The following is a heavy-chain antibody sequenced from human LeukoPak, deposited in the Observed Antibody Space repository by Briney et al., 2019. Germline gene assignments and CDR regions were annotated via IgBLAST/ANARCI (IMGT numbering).Heavy chain of an antibody. J-gene: IGHJ3*02. Sequence: GGSLRLSCAASGFTFGSYWMSWVRQAPGKGLEWVANIKQDGSEKYYVDSVKGRFTISRDNAKNSLYLQMNSLRAEDTAVYYCARAYTMYYDILTGQDAFDIWGQGTMVTVSS. CDR2: IKQDGSEK. CDR1: GFTFGSYW. CDR3: ARAYTMYYDILTGQDAFDI. V-gene: IGHV3-7*01. D-gene: IGHD3-9*01.